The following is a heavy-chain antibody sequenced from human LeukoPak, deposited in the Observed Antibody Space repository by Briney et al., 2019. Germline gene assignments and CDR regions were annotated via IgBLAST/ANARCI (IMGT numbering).Heavy chain of an antibody. J-gene: IGHJ4*02. CDR1: GYTFTGYY. CDR2: INPNSGGT. V-gene: IGHV1-2*02. D-gene: IGHD6-13*01. CDR3: ARASREAYSSSWFDY. Sequence: ASVKVSCKASGYTFTGYYMHWVRQAPGQGLEWMGWINPNSGGTNYAQKFQGRVTMTRDTSISTAYMALSRLRSDDTAVYYCARASREAYSSSWFDYWGQGTLVTVSS.